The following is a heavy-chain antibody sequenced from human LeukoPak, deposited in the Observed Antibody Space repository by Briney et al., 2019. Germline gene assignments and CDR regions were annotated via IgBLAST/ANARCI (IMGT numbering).Heavy chain of an antibody. D-gene: IGHD2-15*01. Sequence: PGGSLRLSCAASGFTFSSYRMSWVRQAPGKGLEWVANIKQNGSVKYYVDSVKGRFTISRDNAKNSLYLQMNSLRAEDTAVYYCARDTVREYCSGGSCYVDYWGQGTLVTVSS. CDR3: ARDTVREYCSGGSCYVDY. CDR1: GFTFSSYR. CDR2: IKQNGSVK. V-gene: IGHV3-7*01. J-gene: IGHJ4*02.